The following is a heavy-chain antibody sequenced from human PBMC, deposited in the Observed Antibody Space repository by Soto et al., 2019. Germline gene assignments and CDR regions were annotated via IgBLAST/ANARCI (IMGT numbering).Heavy chain of an antibody. Sequence: HVQLVQSGAEVKKPGSSVKVSCKASGGTFSSYAISWVRQAPGQGLEWMGGIIPILGTPKYAQKFQGRATIIADESTHTASMEMTSLSAEDTDVYYCATPSHYENGGYYLPFDDWGQGTLVTVSS. CDR1: GGTFSSYA. CDR3: ATPSHYENGGYYLPFDD. CDR2: IIPILGTP. J-gene: IGHJ4*02. V-gene: IGHV1-69*01. D-gene: IGHD3-22*01.